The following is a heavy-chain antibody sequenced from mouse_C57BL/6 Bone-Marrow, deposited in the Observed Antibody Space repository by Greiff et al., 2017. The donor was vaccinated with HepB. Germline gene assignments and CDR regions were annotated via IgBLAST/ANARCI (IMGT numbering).Heavy chain of an antibody. D-gene: IGHD1-1*01. CDR1: GFSLTSYG. Sequence: MESGPGLVQPSQSLSITCTVSGFSLTSYGVHWVRQSPGKGLEWLGVIWRGGSTDYNAAFMSRLSITKDNSKSQVFFKMNSLQADDTAIYYCAKKGYYGSERFAYWGQGTLVTVSA. CDR3: AKKGYYGSERFAY. V-gene: IGHV2-5*01. CDR2: IWRGGST. J-gene: IGHJ3*01.